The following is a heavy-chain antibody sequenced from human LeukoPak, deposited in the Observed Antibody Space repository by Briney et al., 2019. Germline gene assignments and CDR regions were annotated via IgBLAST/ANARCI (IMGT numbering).Heavy chain of an antibody. V-gene: IGHV4-59*01. CDR3: ARGGYGTQSFDY. D-gene: IGHD5-12*01. CDR1: GGSISTYY. Sequence: SETLSLTCTVSGGSISTYYWSWIRQPPGKGLEWIGYIYYSGSTNYNPSLKSRVTISVDTSKNQFSLKLSSVTAADTAVYYCARGGYGTQSFDYWGQGTLVTVSS. CDR2: IYYSGST. J-gene: IGHJ4*02.